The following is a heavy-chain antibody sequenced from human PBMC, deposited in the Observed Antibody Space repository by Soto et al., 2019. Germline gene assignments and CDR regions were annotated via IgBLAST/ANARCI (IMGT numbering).Heavy chain of an antibody. D-gene: IGHD1-20*01. CDR2: IYYSGST. J-gene: IGHJ4*02. V-gene: IGHV4-39*01. CDR3: ASPGKGDKWKSGPIDY. CDR1: GGSISSSSYY. Sequence: SETLSLTCTVSGGSISSSSYYWGWIRQPPGKGLEWIGSIYYSGSTYYNPSLKSRVTISVDTSKNQFSLKLSSVTAADTAVYYCASPGKGDKWKSGPIDYWGQGTLVTVSS.